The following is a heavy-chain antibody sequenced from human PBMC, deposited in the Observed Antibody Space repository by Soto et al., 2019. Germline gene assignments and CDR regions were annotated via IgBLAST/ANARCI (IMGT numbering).Heavy chain of an antibody. CDR1: GGSISSYY. Sequence: QVRLQESGPGLVKPSETLSLTCTVSGGSISSYYWSWIRQPPGKGLEWIGYMYNTGSTIYNPSLKRRVTISVDPSKNQFSLKLNSVPAADTAVYYCARDLWGYCGADCSPLDVWGQGTMVTVSS. D-gene: IGHD2-21*02. CDR2: MYNTGST. V-gene: IGHV4-59*01. CDR3: ARDLWGYCGADCSPLDV. J-gene: IGHJ6*02.